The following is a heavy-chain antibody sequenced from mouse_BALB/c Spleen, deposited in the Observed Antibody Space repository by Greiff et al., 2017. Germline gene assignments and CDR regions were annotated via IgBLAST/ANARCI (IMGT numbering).Heavy chain of an antibody. CDR3: ARRSSHYYAMDY. J-gene: IGHJ4*01. D-gene: IGHD1-1*01. Sequence: VQLQESGPELVKPGASVKISCKASGYAFSSSWMNWVKQRPGQGLEWIGRIYPGDGDTNYNGKFKGEATLTAAKASSTAYMQLSSLTSVDSAVYFCARRSSHYYAMDYWGQGTSVTVSS. CDR1: GYAFSSSW. V-gene: IGHV1-82*01. CDR2: IYPGDGDT.